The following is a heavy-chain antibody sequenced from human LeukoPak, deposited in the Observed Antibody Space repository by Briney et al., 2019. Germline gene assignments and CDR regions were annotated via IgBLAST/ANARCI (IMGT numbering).Heavy chain of an antibody. CDR1: GGSFSGYY. CDR2: INHSGST. Sequence: SETLSLTCAVYGGSFSGYYWSWIRQPPGKGLEWIGEINHSGSTNYNPSLRSRVTISVDTSKNQFSLKLSSVTAADTAVYYCARGSEKQVDFRFDPWGQGTLVTVSS. D-gene: IGHD3-9*01. V-gene: IGHV4-34*01. J-gene: IGHJ5*02. CDR3: ARGSEKQVDFRFDP.